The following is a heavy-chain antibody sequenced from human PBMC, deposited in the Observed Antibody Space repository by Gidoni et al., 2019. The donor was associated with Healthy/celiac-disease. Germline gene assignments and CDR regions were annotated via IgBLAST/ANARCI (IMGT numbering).Heavy chain of an antibody. Sequence: EVQLLESGGGLVQPGGSLRLSCAASGFTFSSYAMSWVRQAPGKGREWFSAISGSGGSTYYADSVKGRFTISRDNSKNTLYLQMNSLRAEDTAVYYCANVMITFGGAFDYWGQGTLVTVSS. CDR3: ANVMITFGGAFDY. CDR2: ISGSGGST. V-gene: IGHV3-23*01. D-gene: IGHD3-16*01. J-gene: IGHJ4*02. CDR1: GFTFSSYA.